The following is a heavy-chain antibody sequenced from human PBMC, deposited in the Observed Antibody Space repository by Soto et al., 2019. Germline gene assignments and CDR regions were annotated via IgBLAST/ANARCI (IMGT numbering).Heavy chain of an antibody. CDR3: ASLGRHG. V-gene: IGHV3-7*01. CDR2: IKKDGSEK. D-gene: IGHD3-16*01. J-gene: IGHJ6*02. CDR1: VFTFSGSW. Sequence: GGSLRLSCAASVFTFSGSWMGWVRQAPGKGPEWVANIKKDGSEKNYVDSVKGRFTISRDNAKNSLYLQMNSLRAEDTAVYYCASLGRHGWGQGTTVTVSS.